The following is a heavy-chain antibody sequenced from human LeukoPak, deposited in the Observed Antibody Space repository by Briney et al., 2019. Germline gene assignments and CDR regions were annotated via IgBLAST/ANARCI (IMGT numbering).Heavy chain of an antibody. CDR1: GYSFTNYW. J-gene: IGHJ4*02. D-gene: IGHD3-16*02. CDR2: IYPGDSDT. V-gene: IGHV5-51*01. CDR3: AGPHHYTNWSFDY. Sequence: GESLKISCKGSGYSFTNYWIGWVRQMPGKGLEWMGIIYPGDSDTRYSPSFQGQVTISADKSISTAYLQWSSLRASDTAMYYCAGPHHYTNWSFDYWGQGTLVTVSS.